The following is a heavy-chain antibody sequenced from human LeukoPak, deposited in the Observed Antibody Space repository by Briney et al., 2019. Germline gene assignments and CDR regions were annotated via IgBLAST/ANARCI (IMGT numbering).Heavy chain of an antibody. CDR3: ARGSKRGYSGYDYYFDY. Sequence: SETLSLTCTVSGGSISSYYWSWIRQPPGKGLEWIGYIYYSGSTNYNPSLKSRVTISVDTSKNQFSLKLSSVTAADTAVYYCARGSKRGYSGYDYYFDYWGQGTLVTVSS. CDR2: IYYSGST. J-gene: IGHJ4*02. CDR1: GGSISSYY. D-gene: IGHD5-12*01. V-gene: IGHV4-59*12.